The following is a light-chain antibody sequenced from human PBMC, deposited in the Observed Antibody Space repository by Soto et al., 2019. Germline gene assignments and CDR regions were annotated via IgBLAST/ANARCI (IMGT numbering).Light chain of an antibody. V-gene: IGKV1-5*03. J-gene: IGKJ1*01. Sequence: DIQMTQSPSTLSASVGDRVTITCRASQSISDSLAWYQQKPGKAPKLLIYEASTLKSGVPSRFSGSRSGTEYTLTTSSLQADDFAIYYCQQYNGYWTFGQGTKVEIK. CDR2: EAS. CDR1: QSISDS. CDR3: QQYNGYWT.